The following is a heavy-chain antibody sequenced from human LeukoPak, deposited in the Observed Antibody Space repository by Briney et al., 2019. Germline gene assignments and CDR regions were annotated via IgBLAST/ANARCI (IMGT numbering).Heavy chain of an antibody. Sequence: PSETLSLTCTISGGSVSDYYWSWIRQSPGKGLEWIGYIYYTGSTTYNPSLKSRVTISADTSKNQFSLKLSSVTAADTAVYYCARHGEYCSGGSCYSDNWFDPWGQGTLVTVSS. D-gene: IGHD2-15*01. CDR1: GGSVSDYY. J-gene: IGHJ5*02. CDR3: ARHGEYCSGGSCYSDNWFDP. V-gene: IGHV4-59*08. CDR2: IYYTGST.